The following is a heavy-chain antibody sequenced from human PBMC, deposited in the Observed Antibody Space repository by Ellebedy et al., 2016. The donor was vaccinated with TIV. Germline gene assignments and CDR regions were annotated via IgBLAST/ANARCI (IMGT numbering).Heavy chain of an antibody. D-gene: IGHD6-13*01. CDR3: ARVVWQQPVSYAFDF. J-gene: IGHJ3*01. V-gene: IGHV4-59*01. CDR1: GGSISPYY. Sequence: MPSETLSLTCTVSGGSISPYYWRWIRQLPGKGLEWIGYISYSGSANYNPSLTSRVTISVDTSKNHFSLRLTSVTAADTAVYDCARVVWQQPVSYAFDFWGQGTMVSVSS. CDR2: ISYSGSA.